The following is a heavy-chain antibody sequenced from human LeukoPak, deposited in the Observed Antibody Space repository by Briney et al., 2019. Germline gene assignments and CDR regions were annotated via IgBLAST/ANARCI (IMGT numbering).Heavy chain of an antibody. D-gene: IGHD4-23*01. CDR3: ARVYAGWYFDL. Sequence: GGSLRLSCAASGFTFDDYGMSWVRQAPGKGLEWVSGINWNGGSTGYADSVKGRFTTSRDNAKNSLYLQMNSLRAEDTALYYCARVYAGWYFDLWGRGTLVTVSS. J-gene: IGHJ2*01. CDR1: GFTFDDYG. V-gene: IGHV3-20*04. CDR2: INWNGGST.